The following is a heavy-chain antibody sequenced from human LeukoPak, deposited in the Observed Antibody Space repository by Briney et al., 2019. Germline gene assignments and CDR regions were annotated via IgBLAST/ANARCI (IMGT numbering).Heavy chain of an antibody. CDR1: GFSHTTSGVG. J-gene: IGHJ4*02. V-gene: IGHV2-5*01. D-gene: IGHD1-7*01. CDR2: VYWNDDK. Sequence: SGPTLVNPTQTLTLTCTFSGFSHTTSGVGVGWIRQPPGKALEWLALVYWNDDKRYSPSLKSRLTITKDTSKNQVVLTMTNVDPVDTATYYCAHRREGTPPLGWGQGTLVTVSS. CDR3: AHRREGTPPLG.